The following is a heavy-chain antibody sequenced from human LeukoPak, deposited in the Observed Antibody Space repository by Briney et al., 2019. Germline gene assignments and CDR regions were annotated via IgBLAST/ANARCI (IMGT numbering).Heavy chain of an antibody. V-gene: IGHV1-8*01. CDR2: MNPNSGNT. Sequence: ASVKVSRKASGYTFTSYDINWVRQATGQGLEWMGWMNPNSGNTGYAQKFQGRVTMTRNTSISTAYMELSSLRSEDTAVYYCARFQAADDYGDYGAYYYYGMDVWGQGTTVTVSS. J-gene: IGHJ6*02. D-gene: IGHD4-17*01. CDR1: GYTFTSYD. CDR3: ARFQAADDYGDYGAYYYYGMDV.